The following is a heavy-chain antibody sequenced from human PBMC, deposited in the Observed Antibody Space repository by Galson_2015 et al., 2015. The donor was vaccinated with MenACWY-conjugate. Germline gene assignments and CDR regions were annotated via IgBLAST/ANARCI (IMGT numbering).Heavy chain of an antibody. D-gene: IGHD5-24*01. CDR2: IYTGDSDT. J-gene: IGHJ4*02. CDR3: ARHRDGYTNDY. V-gene: IGHV5-51*01. CDR1: GYTFPTYW. Sequence: QSGAEVKKPGESLKISCKGSGYTFPTYWVAWVRQMPGKGLEWMGIIYTGDSDTRYSPSFQGLVTISADKSITTAYLQWSSLKASDTAIYYCARHRDGYTNDYWGQGTLVTVSS.